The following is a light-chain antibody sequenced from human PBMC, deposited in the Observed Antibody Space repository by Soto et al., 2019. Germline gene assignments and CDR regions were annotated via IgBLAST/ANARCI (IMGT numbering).Light chain of an antibody. Sequence: DIQMTQSPSSLSASIGDRVTITCQASQDISHFLNWFQQKPGKAPKLLIYDASNLETGVPSRFSGSGSGTDFTFNISSLQPEDVATYYCQHFDNLPFTFGPGTKVDIK. V-gene: IGKV1-33*01. J-gene: IGKJ3*01. CDR3: QHFDNLPFT. CDR1: QDISHF. CDR2: DAS.